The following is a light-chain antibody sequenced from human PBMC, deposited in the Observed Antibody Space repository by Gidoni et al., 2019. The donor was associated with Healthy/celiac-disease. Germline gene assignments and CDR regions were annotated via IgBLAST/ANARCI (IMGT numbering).Light chain of an antibody. CDR1: QSVSSNY. CDR3: QQYGSSLYT. V-gene: IGKV3D-20*01. CDR2: DAS. Sequence: EIVLMQSLATLDLSPGERATLTCGASQSVSSNYLAWYQQKPGQAPRLLIYDASSRATGIPDRFSGSGSGTDFTLNISRVEAEDFAVYYCQQYGSSLYTFGQGTKLEIK. J-gene: IGKJ2*01.